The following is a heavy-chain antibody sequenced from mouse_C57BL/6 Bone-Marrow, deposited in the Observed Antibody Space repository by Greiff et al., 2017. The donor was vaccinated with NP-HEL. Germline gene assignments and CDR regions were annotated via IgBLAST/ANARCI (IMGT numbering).Heavy chain of an antibody. CDR3: AKNYYGSSPSYATDY. D-gene: IGHD1-1*01. J-gene: IGHJ4*01. V-gene: IGHV2-5*01. Sequence: QVQLQQSGPGLVQPSQSLSITCTVSGFSLTSYGVHWVRQSPGKGLEWLGVIWRGGSTDYNAAFMSRLSITKDNSKSQVFFKMNSLQADDTAIYYCAKNYYGSSPSYATDYWGQGTSVTVSS. CDR1: GFSLTSYG. CDR2: IWRGGST.